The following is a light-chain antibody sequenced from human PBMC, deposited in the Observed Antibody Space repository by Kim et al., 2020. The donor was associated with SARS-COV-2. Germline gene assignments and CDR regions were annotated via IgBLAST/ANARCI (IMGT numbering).Light chain of an antibody. V-gene: IGLV8-61*01. CDR3: VLYVGSGISV. J-gene: IGLJ3*02. CDR2: STN. Sequence: GATVTLTCGLSSGSVSTSSYPTWYQQTPGQPPRTLIYSTNIRSSGVPDRFSGSIRGNKAALTITGAQADDESEYYCVLYVGSGISVFGGGTKLTVL. CDR1: SGSVSTSSY.